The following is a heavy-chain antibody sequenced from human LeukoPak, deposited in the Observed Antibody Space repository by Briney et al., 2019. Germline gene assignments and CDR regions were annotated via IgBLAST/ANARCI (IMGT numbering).Heavy chain of an antibody. CDR2: INPNSGGT. D-gene: IGHD6-19*01. Sequence: APVTVSSKASGYTFTGYYMPWVRQAPGQGLEWMGWINPNSGGTNYAQKFQGRVTMTRDTSISTAYMELSRLRSDDTAVYYCARRVAGTALDVWGQGTTVTVSS. J-gene: IGHJ6*02. CDR3: ARRVAGTALDV. V-gene: IGHV1-2*02. CDR1: GYTFTGYY.